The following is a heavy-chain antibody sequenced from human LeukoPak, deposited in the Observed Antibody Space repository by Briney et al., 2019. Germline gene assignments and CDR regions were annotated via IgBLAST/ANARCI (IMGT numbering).Heavy chain of an antibody. V-gene: IGHV3-21*05. Sequence: GGSLRLSCAASGFTFSRFAMNWVRQAPGKGLEWISYINTDSSDIHYADSVKGRFTISRDNARNTLFLQLSSLRAEDSAVYYCARDTFQPGLIDSWGQGTLVTVSS. CDR2: INTDSSDI. J-gene: IGHJ4*02. CDR1: GFTFSRFA. CDR3: ARDTFQPGLIDS. D-gene: IGHD2-2*01.